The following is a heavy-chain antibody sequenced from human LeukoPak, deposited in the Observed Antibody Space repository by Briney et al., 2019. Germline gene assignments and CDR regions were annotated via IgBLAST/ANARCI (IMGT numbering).Heavy chain of an antibody. Sequence: GRSLRLSCAASGFTFSTYAMHWVRQAPGKGLEWVAVISYDGSNKYYADSVKGRFTISRDNSKNTLYLQMNSLRAEDTAVYYCAKDSMRYGDYLKVDYWGQGTLVTVSS. CDR1: GFTFSTYA. J-gene: IGHJ4*02. CDR3: AKDSMRYGDYLKVDY. CDR2: ISYDGSNK. D-gene: IGHD4-17*01. V-gene: IGHV3-30*04.